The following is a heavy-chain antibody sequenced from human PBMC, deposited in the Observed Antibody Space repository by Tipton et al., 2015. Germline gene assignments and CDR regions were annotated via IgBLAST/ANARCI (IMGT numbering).Heavy chain of an antibody. CDR3: ARRFSHSSSWTFDY. J-gene: IGHJ4*02. D-gene: IGHD6-13*01. Sequence: TLSLTCAVEGGSFSYHYWSWIRQPPGKALEWIGEIYPTTSTNYNPSLKSRVTISVDTSKNQFSLKLSSVTAADTAVYYCARRFSHSSSWTFDYWGQGILVTVSS. CDR1: GGSFSYHY. CDR2: IYPTTST. V-gene: IGHV4-34*01.